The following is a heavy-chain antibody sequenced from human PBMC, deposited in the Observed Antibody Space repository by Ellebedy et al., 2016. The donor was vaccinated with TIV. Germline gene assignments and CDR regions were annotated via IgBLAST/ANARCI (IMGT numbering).Heavy chain of an antibody. V-gene: IGHV3-21*01. CDR2: ISSSSSYI. Sequence: GGSLRLSXAASGFTFDDYAMHWVRQAPGKGLEWVSSISSSSSYIYYADSVKGRFTISRDNAKNSLYLQMNSLRAEDTAVYYCARERDYDILTGYYNYYGMDVWGQGTTVTVSS. CDR3: ARERDYDILTGYYNYYGMDV. CDR1: GFTFDDYA. J-gene: IGHJ6*02. D-gene: IGHD3-9*01.